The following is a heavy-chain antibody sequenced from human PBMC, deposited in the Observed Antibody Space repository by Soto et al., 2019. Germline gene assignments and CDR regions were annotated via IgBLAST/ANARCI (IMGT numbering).Heavy chain of an antibody. D-gene: IGHD6-19*01. Sequence: GASVKVSCKASGYAFTSYGISWVRQAPGQGLEWMGWISAYNGNTNYAQKLQGRVTMTTDTSTSTAYMELRSLRSDDTAVYYCARDYARLAVAGIVDWFDPWGQGTLVTV. CDR2: ISAYNGNT. CDR1: GYAFTSYG. J-gene: IGHJ5*02. CDR3: ARDYARLAVAGIVDWFDP. V-gene: IGHV1-18*01.